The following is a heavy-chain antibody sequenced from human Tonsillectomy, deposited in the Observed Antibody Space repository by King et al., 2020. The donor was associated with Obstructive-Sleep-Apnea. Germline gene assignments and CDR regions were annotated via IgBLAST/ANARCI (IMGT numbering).Heavy chain of an antibody. D-gene: IGHD6-13*01. J-gene: IGHJ4*02. CDR3: ARTPIAATGSHG. CDR2: IYYSGST. CDR1: GGSIGSSGYY. Sequence: QLQESGPGLVKPSETLSLTCSVSGGSIGSSGYYWGWIRQPPGKGLEWIGSIYYSGSTYYNPSLQSRVTVSVDTSKNQFSLKLTSVTTADTDVYYCARTPIAATGSHGWGQGTLVTVSS. V-gene: IGHV4-39*07.